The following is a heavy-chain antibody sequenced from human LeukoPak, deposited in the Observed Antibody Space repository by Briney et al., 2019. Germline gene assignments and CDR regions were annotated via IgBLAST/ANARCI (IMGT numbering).Heavy chain of an antibody. CDR1: GGSISSYY. CDR2: IYNSGST. J-gene: IGHJ3*02. CDR3: ARERRDGYRDAFDI. D-gene: IGHD5-24*01. Sequence: SETLSLTCTVSGGSISSYYWSWIRQPPGKGLEWIGYIYNSGSTNYNSSLKSRVTISVDTSKNQFSLKLSSVTAADTAVYYCARERRDGYRDAFDIWGQGTMATVSS. V-gene: IGHV4-59*01.